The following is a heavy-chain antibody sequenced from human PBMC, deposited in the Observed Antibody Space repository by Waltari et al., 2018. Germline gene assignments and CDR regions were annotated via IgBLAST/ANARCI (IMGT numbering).Heavy chain of an antibody. J-gene: IGHJ4*02. Sequence: QLQLQESGPGLVKPSETLSLTCTVSGGYISSSSYYWGWIRQPQGKGLEWIGSIYYSGSTYYNPSLKSRVTISVDTSKNQFSLKLSSVTAADTAVYYCARQGSSGYYYYWGQGTLVTVSS. D-gene: IGHD3-22*01. CDR2: IYYSGST. CDR1: GGYISSSSYY. V-gene: IGHV4-39*01. CDR3: ARQGSSGYYYY.